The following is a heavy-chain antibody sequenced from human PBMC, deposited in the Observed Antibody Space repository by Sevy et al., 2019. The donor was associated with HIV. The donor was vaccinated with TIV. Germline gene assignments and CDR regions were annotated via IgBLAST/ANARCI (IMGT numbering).Heavy chain of an antibody. D-gene: IGHD3-9*01. CDR2: MSFDGSNQ. CDR1: GFSFINYA. V-gene: IGHV3-33*05. Sequence: GGSLRLSCKGTGFSFINYAIHWVRQAPGKGLEWVAVMSFDGSNQYYADSVKGRFTISRDTSTNTLYLQMNSLRAEDTALYYCAKVLNSQINTDDTFDIWGLGTMVTVSS. J-gene: IGHJ3*02. CDR3: AKVLNSQINTDDTFDI.